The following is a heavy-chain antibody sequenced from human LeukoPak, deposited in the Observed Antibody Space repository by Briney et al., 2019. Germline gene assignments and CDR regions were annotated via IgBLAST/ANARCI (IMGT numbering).Heavy chain of an antibody. D-gene: IGHD3-22*01. Sequence: PGGSPRLSCAASGFTFSSYAMSWVRQAPGKGLEWVSAISGSGGSTYCADSVKGRFTISRDNSKNTLYLQMNSLRAEDTAVYYCAKVLTPLYYYDSSGYFSLGDYWGQGTLVTVSS. CDR1: GFTFSSYA. CDR3: AKVLTPLYYYDSSGYFSLGDY. CDR2: ISGSGGST. V-gene: IGHV3-23*01. J-gene: IGHJ4*02.